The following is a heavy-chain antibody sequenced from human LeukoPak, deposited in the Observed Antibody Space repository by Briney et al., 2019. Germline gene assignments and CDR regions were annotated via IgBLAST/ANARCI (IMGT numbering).Heavy chain of an antibody. CDR1: GGSISSYY. CDR3: ATLRRYYDFWSGYYTGVSYFDY. CDR2: IYYSGST. V-gene: IGHV4-59*08. D-gene: IGHD3-3*01. Sequence: KPSETLSLTCTVSGGSISSYYWSWIRQPPGKGLEWIGYIYYSGSTNYNPSLKSRVTISVDTSKNQFSLKLSSVTAADTAVYYCATLRRYYDFWSGYYTGVSYFDYWGQGTLVTVSS. J-gene: IGHJ4*02.